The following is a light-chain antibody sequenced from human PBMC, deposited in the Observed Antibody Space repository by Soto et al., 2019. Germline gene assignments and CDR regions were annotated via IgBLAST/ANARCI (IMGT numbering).Light chain of an antibody. CDR1: NTDVGQDKS. CDR3: VSYTDTDTLV. V-gene: IGLV2-14*01. J-gene: IGLJ1*01. CDR2: EVT. Sequence: QSALTQPASVSGSRGQSIIISCVGRNTDVGQDKSVSWYQQGPGKAPKLLIFEVTNRPSGVSNRFSGSRSGNTASLTISGLQPADEGDYFCVSYTDTDTLVFGTGTKLTVL.